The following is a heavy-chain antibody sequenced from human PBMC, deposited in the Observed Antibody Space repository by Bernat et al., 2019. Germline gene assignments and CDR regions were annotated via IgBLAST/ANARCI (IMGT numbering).Heavy chain of an antibody. J-gene: IGHJ4*02. Sequence: QVQLVQSGAEVKKPGASVKVSCKASGYTFTSYGISWVRQAPGQGLEWMGWISAYNGNTNYVQKLQGRVTMTTDTSTSTAYMELRSLRSDDTAVYYCARDETDIVVVVAATYFDYWGQGTLVTVSS. CDR3: ARDETDIVVVVAATYFDY. CDR2: ISAYNGNT. V-gene: IGHV1-18*01. CDR1: GYTFTSYG. D-gene: IGHD2-15*01.